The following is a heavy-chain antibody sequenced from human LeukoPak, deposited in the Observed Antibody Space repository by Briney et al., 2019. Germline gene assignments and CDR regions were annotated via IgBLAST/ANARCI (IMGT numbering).Heavy chain of an antibody. Sequence: KTSETLSLTRTVSGGSISSYYWSWIRQPPGKGLEWIGYIFYSGSTSYNPSLKSRVTISVDTSKNQFSLKLSSVTAADTAVYYCARFRGSGTNYFDYWGQGTLVTVSS. D-gene: IGHD3-10*01. V-gene: IGHV4-59*01. J-gene: IGHJ4*02. CDR1: GGSISSYY. CDR2: IFYSGST. CDR3: ARFRGSGTNYFDY.